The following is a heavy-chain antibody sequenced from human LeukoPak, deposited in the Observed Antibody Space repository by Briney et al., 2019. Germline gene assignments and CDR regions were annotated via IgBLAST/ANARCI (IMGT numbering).Heavy chain of an antibody. CDR2: IIPILGTT. CDR1: GGTFSSYA. D-gene: IGHD3-22*01. J-gene: IGHJ4*02. Sequence: VKVSCKASGGTFSSYAIIWVRQAPGQGLQWMGRIIPILGTTNFARDFQGRVTLTADKSTSTSYMELSSLRSEDTAVYYCVRGPLPSPYYYDSSGTILWGQGTLVTVSS. V-gene: IGHV1-69*13. CDR3: VRGPLPSPYYYDSSGTIL.